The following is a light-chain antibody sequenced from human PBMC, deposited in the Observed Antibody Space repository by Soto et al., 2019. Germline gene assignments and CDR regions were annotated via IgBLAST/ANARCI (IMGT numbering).Light chain of an antibody. CDR2: DVD. Sequence: QSALTQPTSLSGSPGQSITISCTGVNSDIGGYNHVSWYRKNPCNVPRLIIYDVDNRPLGISNRFSGSQSGNTASLSISGLQAEDEADYYCCAYTARTTLSWVFGGGTKVTVL. CDR1: NSDIGGYNH. CDR3: CAYTARTTLSWV. J-gene: IGLJ3*02. V-gene: IGLV2-14*03.